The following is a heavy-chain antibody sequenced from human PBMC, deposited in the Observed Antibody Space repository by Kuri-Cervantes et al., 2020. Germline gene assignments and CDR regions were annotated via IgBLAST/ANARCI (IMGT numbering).Heavy chain of an antibody. CDR3: AKGLQLGQYSGRYLMGHYYCYGMDV. Sequence: GGSLRLSCAASGFTFSSYGMHWVRQAPGKGLEWVAVISYDGSNKYYADSVKGRFTISRDNSKNTLYLQMNSLRAEDTAVYYCAKGLQLGQYSGRYLMGHYYCYGMDVWGQGTTVTVSS. CDR2: ISYDGSNK. V-gene: IGHV3-30*18. D-gene: IGHD6-19*01. J-gene: IGHJ6*02. CDR1: GFTFSSYG.